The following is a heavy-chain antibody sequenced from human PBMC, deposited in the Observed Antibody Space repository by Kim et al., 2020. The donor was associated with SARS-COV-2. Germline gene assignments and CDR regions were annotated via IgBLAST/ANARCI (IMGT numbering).Heavy chain of an antibody. J-gene: IGHJ4*02. V-gene: IGHV4-59*01. CDR1: GGSISSYY. Sequence: SETLSLTCTVSGGSISSYYWSWIRQPPGKGLEWIGYIYYSGSTNYNPSLKSRVTISVDTSKNQFSLKLSSVTAADTAVYYCASIVVVPAGGYYFDYWGQGTLVTVSS. CDR3: ASIVVVPAGGYYFDY. D-gene: IGHD2-2*01. CDR2: IYYSGST.